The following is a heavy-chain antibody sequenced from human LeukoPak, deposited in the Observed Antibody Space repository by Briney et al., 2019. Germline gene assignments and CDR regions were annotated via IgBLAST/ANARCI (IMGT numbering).Heavy chain of an antibody. CDR2: ISSSDTYT. Sequence: KAGGSLRLSCAASGFTFSDYYMSWIRQAPGKGLEWVSYISSSDTYTNYADSVKGRFTISRDNAKNSLYLQMNSLRAEDTAVYYCARVAEGYGSSWYPLTGYFDYWGQGTLVTVSS. V-gene: IGHV3-11*06. D-gene: IGHD6-13*01. CDR1: GFTFSDYY. J-gene: IGHJ4*02. CDR3: ARVAEGYGSSWYPLTGYFDY.